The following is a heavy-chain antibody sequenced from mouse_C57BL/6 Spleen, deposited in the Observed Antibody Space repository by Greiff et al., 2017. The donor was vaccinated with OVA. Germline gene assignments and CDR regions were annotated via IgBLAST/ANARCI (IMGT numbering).Heavy chain of an antibody. CDR3: ARQEPAMDY. CDR2: ISGGGGNT. CDR1: GFTFSSYT. Sequence: EVNVVESGGGLVKPGGSLKLSCAASGFTFSSYTMSWVRQTPEKRLEWVATISGGGGNTYYPDSVKGRFTISRDNAKNTLYLQMSSLRSEDTALYYCARQEPAMDYWGQGTSVTVSS. J-gene: IGHJ4*01. V-gene: IGHV5-9*01.